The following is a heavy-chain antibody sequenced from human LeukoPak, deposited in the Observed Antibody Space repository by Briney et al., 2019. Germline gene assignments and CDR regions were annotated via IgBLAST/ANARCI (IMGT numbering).Heavy chain of an antibody. CDR2: ISGSGGST. Sequence: PGGSLRLSCAASGFTFSSYAMSWVRQAPGKGLEWVSAISGSGGSTYYADSVKGRFTISRDNSKNTLYLQMNSLRAEDTAIYYCAKGPRYDTSGYYYYEHWGQGTLVTVSS. D-gene: IGHD3-22*01. CDR1: GFTFSSYA. CDR3: AKGPRYDTSGYYYYEH. J-gene: IGHJ4*02. V-gene: IGHV3-23*01.